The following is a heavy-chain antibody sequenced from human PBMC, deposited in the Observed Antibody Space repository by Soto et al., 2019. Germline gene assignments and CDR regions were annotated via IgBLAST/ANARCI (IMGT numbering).Heavy chain of an antibody. CDR3: ARLGFPGAIYFDS. V-gene: IGHV5-51*01. Sequence: GESLKISCKGSGYNFTTFWIGWVRQMPGKGLEWMGIIYPGGSETKYSPDFEGQVTISADRSTNTAYLQWRSLRASDTAMYYCARLGFPGAIYFDSWGLGTLVTVSS. CDR1: GYNFTTFW. CDR2: IYPGGSET. J-gene: IGHJ4*02.